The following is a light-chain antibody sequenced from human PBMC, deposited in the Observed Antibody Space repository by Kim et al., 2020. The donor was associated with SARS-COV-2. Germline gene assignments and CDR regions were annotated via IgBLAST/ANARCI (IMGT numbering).Light chain of an antibody. CDR3: LSYDDTSQV. CDR1: SGYIASTY. Sequence: NFMLTQPHSVSESPGKTITISCTRSSGYIASTYVQWIQQRPGGAPAIVIYEDSRRPSGVPDRFSGSIDRSSNSASLTISGLRAEDEADYYCLSYDDTSQVFGGGTQLTVL. CDR2: EDS. V-gene: IGLV6-57*04. J-gene: IGLJ3*02.